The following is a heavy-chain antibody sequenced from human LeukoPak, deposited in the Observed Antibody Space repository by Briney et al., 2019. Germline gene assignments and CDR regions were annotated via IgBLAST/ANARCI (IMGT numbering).Heavy chain of an antibody. CDR3: ARDYVEDAFDI. Sequence: ASVKVSCKTSGGTFSSYAISWVRQAPGQGLEWMGGIVPIFGTPTYAQKLQGRVTMTTDTSTSTAYMELRSLRSDDTAVYYCARDYVEDAFDIWGQGTMVTVSS. V-gene: IGHV1-69*05. CDR1: GGTFSSYA. CDR2: IVPIFGTP. J-gene: IGHJ3*02. D-gene: IGHD1-1*01.